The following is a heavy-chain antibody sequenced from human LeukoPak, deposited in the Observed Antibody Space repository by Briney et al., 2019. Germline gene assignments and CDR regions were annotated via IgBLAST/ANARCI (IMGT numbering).Heavy chain of an antibody. CDR3: AKGVALNTAMEV. CDR2: MKESTADT. D-gene: IGHD1/OR15-1a*01. V-gene: IGHV3-23*01. CDR1: GFTLSNYM. Sequence: GWCLRLSCAASGFTLSNYMMSLLRQAPGKGLEWVSSMKESTADTYYADSVQCRFTISRDNSKNTLFLQMSSLSAEDTAIYYCAKGVALNTAMEVWGQGTTVTVSS. J-gene: IGHJ6*02.